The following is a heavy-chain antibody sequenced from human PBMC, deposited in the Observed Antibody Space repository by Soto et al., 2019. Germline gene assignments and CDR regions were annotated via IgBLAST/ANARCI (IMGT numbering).Heavy chain of an antibody. J-gene: IGHJ6*02. Sequence: QVTLKESGPTLVKPTQTLTLTCTVSGLSLRTTGVGVGWVRQPPGKALEWLALLYWDDDKRYSPSRRSRLTTAKDISDKQVVITMTNIDTVDTATYYCVQSRCGGDCLEIYSSHAYNGLDVWGQGTTVTVSS. CDR2: LYWDDDK. V-gene: IGHV2-5*02. D-gene: IGHD2-21*02. CDR3: VQSRCGGDCLEIYSSHAYNGLDV. CDR1: GLSLRTTGVG.